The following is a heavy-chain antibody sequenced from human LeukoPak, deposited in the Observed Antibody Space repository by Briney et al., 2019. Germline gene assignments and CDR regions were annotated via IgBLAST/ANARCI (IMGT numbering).Heavy chain of an antibody. J-gene: IGHJ4*02. CDR3: ATYDFWSGYNDY. V-gene: IGHV4-59*08. D-gene: IGHD3-3*01. CDR1: GGSISSYY. CDR2: IYYSGST. Sequence: SETLSLTCTVSGGSISSYYWSWIRQPPGKGLEWIGYIYYSGSTNYNPSLKSRVTISVDTSKNQFSLKLSSVTAADTAVYYCATYDFWSGYNDYWGQGTLVTVSS.